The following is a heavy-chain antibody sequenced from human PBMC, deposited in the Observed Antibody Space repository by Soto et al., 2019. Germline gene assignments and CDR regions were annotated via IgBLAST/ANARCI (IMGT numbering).Heavy chain of an antibody. CDR3: AKEGGYCSSTSCFARGDYYYYGMDV. Sequence: QVQLVESGGGVVQPGRSLRLPCAASGFTFSSYGMHWVRQAPGKGLEWVAVISYDGSNKYYADSVKGRFTISRDNSKNTLYLQMNSLRAEDTAVYYCAKEGGYCSSTSCFARGDYYYYGMDVWGQGTTVTVSS. J-gene: IGHJ6*02. D-gene: IGHD2-2*01. V-gene: IGHV3-30*18. CDR2: ISYDGSNK. CDR1: GFTFSSYG.